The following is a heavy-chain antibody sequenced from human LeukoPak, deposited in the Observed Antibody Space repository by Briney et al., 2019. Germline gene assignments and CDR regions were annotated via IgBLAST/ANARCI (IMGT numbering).Heavy chain of an antibody. CDR3: AKGPLRVTAAAIDY. V-gene: IGHV3-30*18. J-gene: IGHJ4*02. CDR1: GFAFNNYG. CDR2: ISYDGRNK. Sequence: GKSLRLSCAASGFAFNNYGMHWVRQAPGKGLEWVAVISYDGRNKHYPDSVKGRFTIYRDISTDTLWLQMDSLRTEDTAVDYCAKGPLRVTAAAIDYWGQGTLVTVPS. D-gene: IGHD6-25*01.